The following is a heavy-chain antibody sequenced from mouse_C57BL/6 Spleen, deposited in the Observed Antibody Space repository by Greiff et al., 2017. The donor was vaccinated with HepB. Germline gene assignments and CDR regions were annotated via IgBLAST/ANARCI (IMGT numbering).Heavy chain of an antibody. Sequence: EVQLVESGGGLVKPGGSLKLSCAASGFTFSDYGMHWVRQAPEKGLEWVAYISSGSSTIYYADTVKGRVTITRDNDKNTLFMQLTSLRSEDTAIYYCARERDYYYAMDYWGQGTSVTVSS. CDR3: ARERDYYYAMDY. J-gene: IGHJ4*01. V-gene: IGHV5-17*01. CDR1: GFTFSDYG. D-gene: IGHD3-3*01. CDR2: ISSGSSTI.